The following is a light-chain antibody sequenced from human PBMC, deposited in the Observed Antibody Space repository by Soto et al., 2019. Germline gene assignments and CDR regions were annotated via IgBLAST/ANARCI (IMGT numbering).Light chain of an antibody. J-gene: IGLJ2*01. CDR3: SSYTSSTTVV. CDR2: EVT. Sequence: QSALTQPASVSGSPGQSITISCSGTSNDIGGYNYVSWYQHHPGKAPKLMIFEVTNRPSGVSNRFSGSKSGNTASLTISGLQTEDEADYYCSSYTSSTTVVFSGRTKLTVL. CDR1: SNDIGGYNY. V-gene: IGLV2-14*01.